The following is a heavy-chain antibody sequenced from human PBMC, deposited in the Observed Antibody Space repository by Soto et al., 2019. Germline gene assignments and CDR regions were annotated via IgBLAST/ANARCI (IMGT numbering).Heavy chain of an antibody. J-gene: IGHJ6*02. CDR3: AKDLWNSSSYGMDV. V-gene: IGHV3-30*18. D-gene: IGHD6-6*01. Sequence: GGSLRLSCAASGFTFSSYGMHWVRQAPGKGLEWVAVISYDGSNKYYADSVKGRFTISRDNSKNTLYLQMNSLRAEDTAVYYCAKDLWNSSSYGMDVWGQGTTVTVS. CDR2: ISYDGSNK. CDR1: GFTFSSYG.